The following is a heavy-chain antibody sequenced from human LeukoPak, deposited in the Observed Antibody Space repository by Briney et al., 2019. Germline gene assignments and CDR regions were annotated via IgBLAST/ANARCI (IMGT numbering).Heavy chain of an antibody. V-gene: IGHV4-59*11. CDR3: ARGRSGSGYYFDY. Sequence: PSETLSLTCSVSGDSISSHYWTWIRQPPGKGLEWIGYIHYSGTTNYNPSLKSRITTSLDTSKNQFSLKLNSVTAADTAVYYCARGRSGSGYYFDYWGQGTLVTVSS. D-gene: IGHD3-10*01. CDR1: GDSISSHY. CDR2: IHYSGTT. J-gene: IGHJ4*02.